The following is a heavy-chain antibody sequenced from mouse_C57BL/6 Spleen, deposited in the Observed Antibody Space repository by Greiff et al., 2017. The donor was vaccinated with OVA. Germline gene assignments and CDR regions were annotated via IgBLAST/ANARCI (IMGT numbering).Heavy chain of an antibody. CDR2: INPNNGGT. V-gene: IGHV1-26*01. D-gene: IGHD1-1*01. CDR1: GYTFTDYY. J-gene: IGHJ4*01. CDR3: ARDYGSSVGGYAMDY. Sequence: EVQLQQSGPELVKPGASVKISCKASGYTFTDYYMNWVKQSHGKSLEWIGDINPNNGGTSYNQKFKGKVTLTVDKSSSTAYMELRSLTSEDSAVYYCARDYGSSVGGYAMDYWGQGTSVTVSS.